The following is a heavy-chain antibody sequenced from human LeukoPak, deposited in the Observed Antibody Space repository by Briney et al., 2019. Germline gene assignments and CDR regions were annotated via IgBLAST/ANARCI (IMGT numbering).Heavy chain of an antibody. J-gene: IGHJ4*02. CDR1: GFDFSNSA. CDR3: ARDGDGYIYDY. CDR2: ITNNGERL. D-gene: IGHD5-24*01. V-gene: IGHV3-64*01. Sequence: GGSLRLSCVASGFDFSNSAMHWVRQAPGKGLEFVSAITNNGERLYYANSVKGRFIISRDNSKNTLFLQMGSLRAEDLGVYYCARDGDGYIYDYWGQGTLVTVSS.